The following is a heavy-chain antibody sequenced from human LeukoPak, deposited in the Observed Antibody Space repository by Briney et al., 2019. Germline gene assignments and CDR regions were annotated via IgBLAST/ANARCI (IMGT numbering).Heavy chain of an antibody. CDR2: IKKDGSEK. Sequence: QSGGSLRLSCAASGFTFSSYWMSWVRQAPGKGLEWVANIKKDGSEKYYADSVKGRFTISRDNAKNSLYLQMNSLRDEDTAVYYCARDCKRSGYYLDFDYWGQGTLVTVSS. CDR1: GFTFSSYW. J-gene: IGHJ4*02. V-gene: IGHV3-7*01. D-gene: IGHD5-12*01. CDR3: ARDCKRSGYYLDFDY.